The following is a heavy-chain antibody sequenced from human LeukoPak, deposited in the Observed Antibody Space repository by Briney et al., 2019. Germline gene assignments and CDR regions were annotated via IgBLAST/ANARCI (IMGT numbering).Heavy chain of an antibody. J-gene: IGHJ5*02. CDR1: GGSISSGGYS. V-gene: IGHV4-30-2*01. Sequence: SETLSLTCAVSGGSISSGGYSWSWIRQPPGKGLEWIGYIYHSGSTYYNPSPKSRVTISVDRSKNQFSLKLSSVTAADTAVYYCARGLRSSGWYGFDPWGQGALVTVSS. D-gene: IGHD6-19*01. CDR3: ARGLRSSGWYGFDP. CDR2: IYHSGST.